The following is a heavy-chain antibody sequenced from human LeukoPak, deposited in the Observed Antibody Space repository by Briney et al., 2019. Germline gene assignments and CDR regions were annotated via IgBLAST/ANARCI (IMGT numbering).Heavy chain of an antibody. V-gene: IGHV1-46*01. Sequence: ASVKVACKASGYTFTSYYIHWVRQAPGQGLEWMGIINPSGGSTNYAQNFQGRVTMTRDISSKTVYMELSSLRSEDTAVYYCARDRDYGGNPSTFGYWGQGTLVTVSS. CDR1: GYTFTSYY. CDR2: INPSGGST. CDR3: ARDRDYGGNPSTFGY. J-gene: IGHJ4*02. D-gene: IGHD4-23*01.